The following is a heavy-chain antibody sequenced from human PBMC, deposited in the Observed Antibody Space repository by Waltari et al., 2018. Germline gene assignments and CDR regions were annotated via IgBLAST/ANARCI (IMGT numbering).Heavy chain of an antibody. Sequence: EVQLVESGGGLVQPGGSLRLSCAASGFTLSRYWMSWVRPAPGKGPEWVANIMTDGSEEYYVDSVRGRCTSSRDNAKNSLYRKMNSLRPEDTAVYYCARDQWLAFDIWGHGTMVTVSS. V-gene: IGHV3-7*01. CDR3: ARDQWLAFDI. CDR1: GFTLSRYW. CDR2: IMTDGSEE. J-gene: IGHJ3*02. D-gene: IGHD6-19*01.